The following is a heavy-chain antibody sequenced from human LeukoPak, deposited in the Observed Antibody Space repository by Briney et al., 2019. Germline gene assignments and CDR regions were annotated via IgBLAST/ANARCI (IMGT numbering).Heavy chain of an antibody. CDR3: CRLITFGGVIAH. CDR2: IYYSGST. J-gene: IGHJ5*02. Sequence: SETLSLTCTVSGGSISSGGYYWSWISQHPGRGLEWIGYIYYSGSTYYNPSLKSRVTISVDTSKNLFSLKLSSVTAADAAVYYCCRLITFGGVIAHWGQGTLVTVSS. D-gene: IGHD3-16*01. CDR1: GGSISSGGYY. V-gene: IGHV4-31*03.